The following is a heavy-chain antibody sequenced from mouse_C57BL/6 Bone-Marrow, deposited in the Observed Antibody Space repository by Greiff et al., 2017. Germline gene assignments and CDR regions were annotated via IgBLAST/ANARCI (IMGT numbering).Heavy chain of an antibody. Sequence: VQLQQSDAELVKPGASVKISCKVSGYTFTDHTIHWMKQRPEQGLEWIGYIYPRDGSTKYNEKFKGKATLTADKSSITAYMQLNSLTSEDSAVYFCAEEGIYDGYYGWFAYWGQGTLVTVSA. CDR1: GYTFTDHT. CDR3: AEEGIYDGYYGWFAY. J-gene: IGHJ3*01. D-gene: IGHD2-3*01. CDR2: IYPRDGST. V-gene: IGHV1-78*01.